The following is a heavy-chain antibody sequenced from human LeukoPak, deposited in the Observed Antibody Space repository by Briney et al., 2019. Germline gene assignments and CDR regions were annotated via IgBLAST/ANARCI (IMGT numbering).Heavy chain of an antibody. CDR3: ARMRGGSYYSIDAFDI. V-gene: IGHV5-51*01. J-gene: IGHJ3*02. CDR1: GYSFTSYW. Sequence: GESLKISCKGSGYSFTSYWIGWVRQMPGKGLEWMGIIYPGDSDTRYSPSFQGQVTISADKSISTAYLQWSSLKASDTAMYYCARMRGGSYYSIDAFDIWGQGTMVTVSS. CDR2: IYPGDSDT. D-gene: IGHD1-26*01.